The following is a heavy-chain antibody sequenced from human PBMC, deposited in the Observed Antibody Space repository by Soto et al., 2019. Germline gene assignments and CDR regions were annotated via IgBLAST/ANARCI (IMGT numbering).Heavy chain of an antibody. CDR3: ARLLAAQYFDY. J-gene: IGHJ4*02. CDR1: GGSISSSSYY. CDR2: IYYSGST. V-gene: IGHV4-39*01. Sequence: QLQLQESGPGLVKPSETLSLTCTVSGGSISSSSYYWGWIRQPPGKGLEWIGSIYYSGSTYYNPSLKSRVTISVDTSKNQFSLKLSSVTAADTAVYYCARLLAAQYFDYWGQGTLVTVSS. D-gene: IGHD6-6*01.